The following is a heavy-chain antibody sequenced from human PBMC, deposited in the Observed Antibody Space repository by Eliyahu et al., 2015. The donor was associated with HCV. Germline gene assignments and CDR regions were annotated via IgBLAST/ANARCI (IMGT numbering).Heavy chain of an antibody. CDR2: INHSGST. CDR1: GGSFSGYX. J-gene: IGHJ6*02. V-gene: IGHV4-34*01. D-gene: IGHD1-26*01. Sequence: QVQLQQWGAGLLKPSETLSLTCAVYGGSFSGYXWSWIRQPPGKGLEWIGEINHSGSTNYNPSLKSRVTISVDTSKNQFSLKLSSVTAADTAVYYCARGRNQWELPPRAYGMDVWGQGTTVTVSS. CDR3: ARGRNQWELPPRAYGMDV.